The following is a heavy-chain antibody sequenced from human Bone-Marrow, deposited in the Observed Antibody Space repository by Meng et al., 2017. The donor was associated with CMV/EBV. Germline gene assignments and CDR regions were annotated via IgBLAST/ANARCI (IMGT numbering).Heavy chain of an antibody. Sequence: GESLKISCEASGFSFSNYWMSWVRQAPGRGLEWVSFISSSGSTIYYADSVKGRFTISRDNAKNSLYLQMNSLRAEDTAVYYCARDNWNYPLYYGMDVWGQGTTVTVSS. CDR1: GFSFSNYW. D-gene: IGHD1-7*01. V-gene: IGHV3-11*04. J-gene: IGHJ6*02. CDR3: ARDNWNYPLYYGMDV. CDR2: ISSSGSTI.